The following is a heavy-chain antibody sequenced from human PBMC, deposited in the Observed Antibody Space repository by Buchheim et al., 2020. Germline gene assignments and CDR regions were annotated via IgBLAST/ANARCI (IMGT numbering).Heavy chain of an antibody. V-gene: IGHV3-33*01. CDR1: GFTFSSYG. Sequence: QVQLVESGGGVVQPGRFLRLSCAASGFTFSSYGMHWVRQAPGKGLEWVAVIWYDGSNKYYADSVKGRFTISRDNSKNTLYLQMNSLRAEDTAVYYCARLHGSYDLFDYWGQGTL. J-gene: IGHJ4*02. CDR3: ARLHGSYDLFDY. D-gene: IGHD1-26*01. CDR2: IWYDGSNK.